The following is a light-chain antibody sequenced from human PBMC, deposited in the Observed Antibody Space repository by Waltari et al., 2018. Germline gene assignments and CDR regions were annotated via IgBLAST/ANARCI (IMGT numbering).Light chain of an antibody. CDR3: CSYAGANTYV. Sequence: HSALTQPASVSGSPGQSITISCPGTSRDVGGYNYASGYQHHPGMAPTLILYEFTNRPSGVSNRFSGSKSGNTASLTISGLQPEDEADYYCCSYAGANTYVFGSGTKVTVL. V-gene: IGLV2-14*01. CDR1: SRDVGGYNY. CDR2: EFT. J-gene: IGLJ1*01.